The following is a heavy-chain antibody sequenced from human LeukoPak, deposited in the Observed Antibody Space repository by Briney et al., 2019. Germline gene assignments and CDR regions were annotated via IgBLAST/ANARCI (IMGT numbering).Heavy chain of an antibody. Sequence: PGGSLRLSCAASAFTFDDYGMSWVRQAPGKGLEWVSGINWNGGSTGYADSVKGRFTISRDNAKNSLFLQMNSLRAEDTAFYYCARERVTIFVTVQRFFDYWGQGTLVTVSS. CDR1: AFTFDDYG. D-gene: IGHD3-3*01. CDR3: ARERVTIFVTVQRFFDY. V-gene: IGHV3-20*04. J-gene: IGHJ4*02. CDR2: INWNGGST.